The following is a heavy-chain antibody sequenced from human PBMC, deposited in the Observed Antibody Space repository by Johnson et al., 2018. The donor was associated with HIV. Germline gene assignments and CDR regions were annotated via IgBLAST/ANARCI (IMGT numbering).Heavy chain of an antibody. J-gene: IGHJ3*02. CDR1: GFSVSSNY. CDR2: ISWNSGSI. Sequence: VQLVESGGGLVQPGGCLRLSCAASGFSVSSNYMSWVRQAPGKGLEWVSGISWNSGSIGYADSVTGRFPISRDNAKNSLYLQMNSLRAEDTAVYYCAKFPEYSYGSGAFDIWGQGTMVTVSS. CDR3: AKFPEYSYGSGAFDI. V-gene: IGHV3-48*04. D-gene: IGHD5-18*01.